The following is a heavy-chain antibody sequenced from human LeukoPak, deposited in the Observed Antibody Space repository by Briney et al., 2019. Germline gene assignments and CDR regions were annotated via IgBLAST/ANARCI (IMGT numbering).Heavy chain of an antibody. V-gene: IGHV3-33*01. J-gene: IGHJ3*02. CDR3: ARDQDRAFDI. CDR1: GFTFSTYG. CDR2: IWYDGTNR. Sequence: GRSLRLSCTTSGFTFSTYGMHWVRQAPGKGLEWVAVIWYDGTNRYYADSVKGRFTISRDNSKNTLYLQMNSMRAEDTAEYYCARDQDRAFDIWGQGTMVTVSS.